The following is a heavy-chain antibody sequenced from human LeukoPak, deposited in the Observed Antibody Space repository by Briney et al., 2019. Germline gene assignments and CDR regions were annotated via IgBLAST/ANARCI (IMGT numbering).Heavy chain of an antibody. V-gene: IGHV4-38-2*02. D-gene: IGHD3-10*01. CDR3: ARLPVRGVFDY. CDR2: INHSGST. J-gene: IGHJ4*02. Sequence: IPSETLSLTCSVSGYSISSGSYWGWIRQPPGKGLEWIGEINHSGSTNYNPSLKSRVTISVDTSKNQFSLKLSSVTAADTAVYYCARLPVRGVFDYWGQGTLVTVSS. CDR1: GYSISSGSY.